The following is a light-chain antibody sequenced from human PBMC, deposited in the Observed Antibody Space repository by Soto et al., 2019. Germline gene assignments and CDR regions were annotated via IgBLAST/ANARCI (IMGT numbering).Light chain of an antibody. V-gene: IGLV2-14*03. Sequence: QSVLTQPASVSGSPGQSITISCTGASSDVGGFDHVSWYQQHPGKVPRLLIYDVSSQPSGVSDRFSGSKSGNTASLTISGLQAEDEADYYCNSFTTTNTYVFGTGTRSPS. CDR3: NSFTTTNTYV. J-gene: IGLJ1*01. CDR2: DVS. CDR1: SSDVGGFDH.